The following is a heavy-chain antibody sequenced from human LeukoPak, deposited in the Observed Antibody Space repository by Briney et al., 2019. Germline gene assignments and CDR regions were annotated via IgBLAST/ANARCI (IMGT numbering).Heavy chain of an antibody. CDR1: GYTFTSHG. Sequence: ASVKVSCKASGYTFTSHGTSWVRQAPGQGLEWMGWINTYIGNTNYAQKFQGRVTVTTDTSTSTAYMELRSLRSDDTAVYYCARDDYYDSSGYYTLWGQGTLVTVSS. V-gene: IGHV1-18*01. CDR2: INTYIGNT. J-gene: IGHJ1*01. D-gene: IGHD3-22*01. CDR3: ARDDYYDSSGYYTL.